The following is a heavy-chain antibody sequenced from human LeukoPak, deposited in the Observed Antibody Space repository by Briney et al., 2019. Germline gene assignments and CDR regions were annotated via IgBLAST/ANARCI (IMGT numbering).Heavy chain of an antibody. CDR3: ARDSTDDDYYFDD. Sequence: SETLSLTCTGSGGSISSYYWSWIRQPPGKGLEWIGYIYYSGSTNYNPSLKSRVTISVDTSKDQFSLKLSSVTAADTAVYYCARDSTDDDYYFDDWGQGTLVTVSS. J-gene: IGHJ4*02. CDR1: GGSISSYY. CDR2: IYYSGST. D-gene: IGHD3-3*01. V-gene: IGHV4-59*01.